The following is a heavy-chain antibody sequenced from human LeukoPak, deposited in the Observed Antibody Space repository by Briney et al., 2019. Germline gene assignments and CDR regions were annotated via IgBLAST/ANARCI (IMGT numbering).Heavy chain of an antibody. V-gene: IGHV7-4-1*02. Sequence: ASVKVSCKASGYTFTSYAMNWVRQAPGQGLEWMGWINTNTGNPTYAQGFTGRFVFSLDTSVSTAYLQISSLKAEDTAVYYCARTWLGYDFWSGRPWFDPWGQGTLVTVSS. CDR1: GYTFTSYA. J-gene: IGHJ5*02. D-gene: IGHD3-3*01. CDR3: ARTWLGYDFWSGRPWFDP. CDR2: INTNTGNP.